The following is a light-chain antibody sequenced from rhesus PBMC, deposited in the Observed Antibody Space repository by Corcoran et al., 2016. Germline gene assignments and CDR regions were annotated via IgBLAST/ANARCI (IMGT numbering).Light chain of an antibody. CDR3: RHGYGTPYS. J-gene: IGKJ2*01. V-gene: IGKV1-74*01. CDR1: ENINTL. Sequence: DIQMTQSPSSLSASIGDRVTFTCRASENINTLLHWFQPKPEKAPKLLIYKSSHLQNGVPSRFSGPGSGTVFTSTISRLQPAVLATFYCRHGYGTPYSFGQGTKVQIK. CDR2: KSS.